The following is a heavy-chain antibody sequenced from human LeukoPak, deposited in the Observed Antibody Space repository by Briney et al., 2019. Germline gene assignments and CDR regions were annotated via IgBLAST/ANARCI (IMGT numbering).Heavy chain of an antibody. CDR3: AKGGAVAEPDY. CDR2: ISWNSGSI. J-gene: IGHJ4*02. D-gene: IGHD6-19*01. CDR1: GFTFDDYA. V-gene: IGHV3-9*01. Sequence: PGGSLRLSCAASGFTFDDYAMHWVRQAPGKGLEWVSGISWNSGSIGYADSVKGRFTISRDNAKNPLYLQMNSLRAEDTALYYCAKGGAVAEPDYWGQGTLVTVSS.